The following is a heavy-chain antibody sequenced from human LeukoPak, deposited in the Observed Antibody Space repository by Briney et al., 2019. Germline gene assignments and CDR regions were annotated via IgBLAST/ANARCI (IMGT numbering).Heavy chain of an antibody. J-gene: IGHJ4*02. CDR1: GYRFGSYW. D-gene: IGHD2-15*01. V-gene: IGHV5-51*01. CDR2: IYPGNSDT. CDR3: ARLPDIIVVVAAGTPFDY. Sequence: NTGESLKISCQGSGYRFGSYWIGWVRQMPGKGLEWMGVIYPGNSDTKYSPSFQGQVTISADKSISTAYLQWSSLKASDTAMYYCARLPDIIVVVAAGTPFDYWGQGTLVTVSS.